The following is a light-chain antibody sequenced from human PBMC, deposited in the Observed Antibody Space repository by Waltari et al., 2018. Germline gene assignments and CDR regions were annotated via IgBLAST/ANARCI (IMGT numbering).Light chain of an antibody. CDR3: SSYTTSSTLV. V-gene: IGLV2-14*03. J-gene: IGLJ2*01. CDR2: DVN. Sequence: QSALTQPASVSGSPGQSITLSRTVTTSDVGGYHSVSWSQQHPGRAPQLMISDVNSRPSGVSNRFSGSKSGNTASLTISGLQTEDEADYSCSSYTTSSTLVFGGGTQLTVL. CDR1: TSDVGGYHS.